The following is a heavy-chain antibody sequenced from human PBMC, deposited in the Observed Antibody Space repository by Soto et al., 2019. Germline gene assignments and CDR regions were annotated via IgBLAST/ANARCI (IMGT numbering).Heavy chain of an antibody. CDR1: GGSISSSSYY. CDR2: IYYSGST. CDR3: ARIGNYQLPFDY. V-gene: IGHV4-39*07. J-gene: IGHJ4*02. Sequence: SETLSLTCTVSGGSISSSSYYWGWIRQPPGKGLEWIGSIYYSGSTNYNPSLKSRVTISVDTSKNQFSLKLSSVTAADTAVYYCARIGNYQLPFDYWGQGTLVTVSS. D-gene: IGHD2-2*01.